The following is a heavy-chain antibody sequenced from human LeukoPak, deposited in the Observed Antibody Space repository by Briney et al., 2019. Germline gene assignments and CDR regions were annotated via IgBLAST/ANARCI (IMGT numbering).Heavy chain of an antibody. CDR3: ARDTDHLYDSSGPFDY. CDR1: GFTFSSYS. J-gene: IGHJ4*02. V-gene: IGHV3-21*01. Sequence: GPLRLSCAASGFTFSSYSMNWVRQAPGKGLEWVSSISSSSSYIYYADSVKGRFTISRDNAKNSLYLQMNSLRAEDTAVYYCARDTDHLYDSSGPFDYWGQGTLVTVSS. D-gene: IGHD3-22*01. CDR2: ISSSSSYI.